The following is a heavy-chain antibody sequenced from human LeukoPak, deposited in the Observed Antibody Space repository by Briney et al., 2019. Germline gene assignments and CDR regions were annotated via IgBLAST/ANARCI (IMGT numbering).Heavy chain of an antibody. V-gene: IGHV3-64*01. D-gene: IGHD5-18*01. CDR2: ISSNGGST. CDR3: ARVGPAGYSYGYDYFDY. CDR1: GFTFSSYA. J-gene: IGHJ4*02. Sequence: GGSLRLSCAASGFTFSSYAMHWVRQAPGKGLEYVSAISSNGGSTYYANSVKGRFTISRDNSKNTLYLQMGSLRAEDMAVYYCARVGPAGYSYGYDYFDYWGQGTLVTVSS.